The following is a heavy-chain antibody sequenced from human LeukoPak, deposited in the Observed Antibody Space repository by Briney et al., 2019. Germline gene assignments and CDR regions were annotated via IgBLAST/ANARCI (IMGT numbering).Heavy chain of an antibody. V-gene: IGHV3-7*01. CDR2: IKQDGSEK. D-gene: IGHD3-22*01. CDR1: GFTFSSYW. J-gene: IGHJ6*03. Sequence: GGSLRLSCAASGFTFSSYWMSWVRQAPGKGLEWVVNIKQDGSEKYYVDSVKGRFTISRDNAKNSLYLQMKSLRAEDTAVYYCAGFWIGSGSFVDDYYMDVWGKGTTVTVSS. CDR3: AGFWIGSGSFVDDYYMDV.